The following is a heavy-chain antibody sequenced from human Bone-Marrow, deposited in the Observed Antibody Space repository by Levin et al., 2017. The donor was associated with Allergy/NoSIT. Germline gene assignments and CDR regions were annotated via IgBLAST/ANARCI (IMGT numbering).Heavy chain of an antibody. D-gene: IGHD1-26*01. Sequence: AASVKVSCKASGYTFADYYIHWVRQAPGQGLEWMGRINTDSGGATFAQKFQDRVTISRDTSISTCNMELSSLRSDDTAVYFCAKGGRTPGATSLFDPWGQGTLVTVSS. CDR1: GYTFADYY. J-gene: IGHJ5*02. CDR3: AKGGRTPGATSLFDP. V-gene: IGHV1-2*06. CDR2: INTDSGGA.